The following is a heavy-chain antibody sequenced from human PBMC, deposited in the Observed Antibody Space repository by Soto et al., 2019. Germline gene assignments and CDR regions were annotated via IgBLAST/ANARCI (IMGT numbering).Heavy chain of an antibody. V-gene: IGHV4-34*01. J-gene: IGHJ4*02. Sequence: LSLTCAVYGGSFSGYYWSWIRQPPGKGLEWIGEINHSGSTNYNPSLKSRVTISVDTSKNQFSLKLSSVTAADTAVYYCARGDFDTAIDGYDYWGQGTLVTVSS. D-gene: IGHD5-18*01. CDR2: INHSGST. CDR3: ARGDFDTAIDGYDY. CDR1: GGSFSGYY.